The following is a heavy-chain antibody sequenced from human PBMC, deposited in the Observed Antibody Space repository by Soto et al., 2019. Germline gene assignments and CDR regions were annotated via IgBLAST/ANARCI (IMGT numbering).Heavy chain of an antibody. Sequence: SVTLCLMWSVSGDSCSAPGYSWSWIRQPPGKALEWVGFIYHSGVTSYNPSLKSRVSISLDMSNSQCTLDLRSVTDADTAVYYCAGMPHTSGLRFAPRGPGTLVTVSS. CDR2: IYHSGVT. CDR3: AGMPHTSGLRFAP. CDR1: GDSCSAPGYS. D-gene: IGHD6-19*01. V-gene: IGHV4-30-2*01. J-gene: IGHJ5*02.